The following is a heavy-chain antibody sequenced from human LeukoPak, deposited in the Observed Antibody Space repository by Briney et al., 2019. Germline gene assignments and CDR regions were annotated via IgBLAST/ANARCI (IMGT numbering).Heavy chain of an antibody. CDR1: GITFSNYE. CDR2: ISSRSSYI. CDR3: ARDRGRYDSSGYYYEGYFDY. D-gene: IGHD3-22*01. V-gene: IGHV3-21*01. J-gene: IGHJ4*02. Sequence: GGSLRLSCAASGITFSNYEMNWVRQAPGKGLEWVSCISSRSSYIYYADSVKGRFTISRDNAKNSLYLQMNSLRAEDTAVYYCARDRGRYDSSGYYYEGYFDYWGQGTLVTVSS.